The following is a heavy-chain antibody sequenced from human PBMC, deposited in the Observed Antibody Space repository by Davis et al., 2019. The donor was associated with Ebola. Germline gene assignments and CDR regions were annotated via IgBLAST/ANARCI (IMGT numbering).Heavy chain of an antibody. J-gene: IGHJ4*02. D-gene: IGHD6-6*01. CDR1: GGSISSYY. CDR3: ARQSSSSWGDY. Sequence: MPSETLSLTCTVSGGSISSYYWSWIRQPPGKGLEWIGEINHSGSTNYNPSLKSRVTISVDTSKNQFSLKLSSVTAADTAVYYCARQSSSSWGDYWGQGTLVTVSS. CDR2: INHSGST. V-gene: IGHV4-59*08.